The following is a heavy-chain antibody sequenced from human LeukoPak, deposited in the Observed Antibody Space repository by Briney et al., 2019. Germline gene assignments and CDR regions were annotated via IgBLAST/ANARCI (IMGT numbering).Heavy chain of an antibody. V-gene: IGHV1-18*01. CDR3: ARDKSRTAMVTSFDY. CDR2: ISAYNCNT. D-gene: IGHD5-18*01. Sequence: ASVKVSCKASGYTFTSYGISWVRQAPGQGLEWMGWISAYNCNTNYAQKLQGRVTMTTDTSTSTAYMELRSLRSDDAAVYYCARDKSRTAMVTSFDYWGQGTLVTVSS. J-gene: IGHJ4*02. CDR1: GYTFTSYG.